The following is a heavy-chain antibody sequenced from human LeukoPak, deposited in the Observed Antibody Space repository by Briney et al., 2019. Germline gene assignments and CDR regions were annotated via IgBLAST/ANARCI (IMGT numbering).Heavy chain of an antibody. CDR3: AKAGYCSSTSCYRRRWFDP. J-gene: IGHJ5*02. CDR1: GYTFTSYD. V-gene: IGHV1-8*01. D-gene: IGHD2-2*02. Sequence: ASVKVSCKASGYTFTSYDINWVRQATGQGLEWMGWMNPNSGNTGYAQKFQGRVTMTRNTSISTAYMELSSLRSEDMAVYYCAKAGYCSSTSCYRRRWFDPWGQGTLVTVSS. CDR2: MNPNSGNT.